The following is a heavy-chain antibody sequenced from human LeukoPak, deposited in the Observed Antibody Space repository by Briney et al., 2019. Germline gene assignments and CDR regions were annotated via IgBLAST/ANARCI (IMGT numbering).Heavy chain of an antibody. V-gene: IGHV3-23*01. CDR2: ISGSGGST. D-gene: IGHD3-22*01. J-gene: IGHJ4*02. Sequence: GGSLRLSCAASGFTFSSYAMSWVRQAPGKGLERVSAISGSGGSTYYADSVKGRFTISRDNSKSTLYLQMNSLRAEDTAVYYCAKTIYYDSSGPFDYWGRGTLVTVSS. CDR3: AKTIYYDSSGPFDY. CDR1: GFTFSSYA.